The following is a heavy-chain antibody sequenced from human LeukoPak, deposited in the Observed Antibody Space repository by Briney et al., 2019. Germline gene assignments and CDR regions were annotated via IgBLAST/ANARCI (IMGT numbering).Heavy chain of an antibody. D-gene: IGHD2-8*01. CDR3: ARAHRGSNHYYFDY. Sequence: QPGGSLRLSCAASGFTFSSYAMHWVRQAPGKGLEYVSAISSNGGSTYYANSVKGRFTISRDNSKNTLYLQMNSLRAEDTAVYYCARAHRGSNHYYFDYWGQGTLVTVSS. J-gene: IGHJ4*02. CDR2: ISSNGGST. V-gene: IGHV3-64*01. CDR1: GFTFSSYA.